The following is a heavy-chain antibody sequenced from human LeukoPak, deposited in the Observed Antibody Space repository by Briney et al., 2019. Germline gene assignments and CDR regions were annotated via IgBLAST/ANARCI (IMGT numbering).Heavy chain of an antibody. J-gene: IGHJ4*02. D-gene: IGHD6-19*01. CDR2: IKQDGSEK. CDR3: ARGSGWVFDY. V-gene: IGHV3-7*01. Sequence: PGGSLRLSCAASGFAFSTYWMHWVRQAPGKGLEWVANIKQDGSEKYYVDSVKGRFTISRDNAKNSLYLQMSSLRAEDTALYYCARGSGWVFDYWGQGTLVTVS. CDR1: GFAFSTYW.